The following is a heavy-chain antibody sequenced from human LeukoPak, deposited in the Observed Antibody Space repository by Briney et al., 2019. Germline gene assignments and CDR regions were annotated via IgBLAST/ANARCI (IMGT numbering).Heavy chain of an antibody. V-gene: IGHV4-30-4*08. Sequence: SQTLSLTCTVSGGSISSGDYYWRWIRQPPGKGLEWIGYIYYSGSTYCNPSLKSRVTISVDTSKNQFSLKLSSVTAADTAVYYCARDVGYCSSTSCYNWFDPWGQGTLVTVSS. CDR3: ARDVGYCSSTSCYNWFDP. D-gene: IGHD2-2*03. J-gene: IGHJ5*02. CDR1: GGSISSGDYY. CDR2: IYYSGST.